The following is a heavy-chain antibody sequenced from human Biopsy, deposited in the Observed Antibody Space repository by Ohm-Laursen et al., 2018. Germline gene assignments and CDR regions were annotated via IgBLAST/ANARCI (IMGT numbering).Heavy chain of an antibody. D-gene: IGHD5-12*01. J-gene: IGHJ4*02. V-gene: IGHV4-4*07. CDR2: IYTGGSA. CDR3: AATDYSAYTTIDH. CDR1: GASINSYY. Sequence: GTLSLTCPVSGASINSYYWTCLRQPAGKGLEWIGRIYTGGSAKYNPSLKSRVTMSVDTSKSQFSLRLTSVTAADTAVYYCAATDYSAYTTIDHWGQGTLISVSS.